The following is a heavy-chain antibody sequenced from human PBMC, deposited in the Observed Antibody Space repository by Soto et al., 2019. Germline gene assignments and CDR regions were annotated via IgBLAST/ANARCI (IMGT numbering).Heavy chain of an antibody. D-gene: IGHD3-9*01. CDR2: INSDGSST. V-gene: IGHV3-74*01. CDR1: GFTFSSYW. Sequence: EVQLVESGGGLVQPGGSLRLSCAASGFTFSSYWMHWVRQAPGKGLVWVSRINSDGSSTGYADSVKGRFTISRDNAKNTLYLQMNSLRAEYTAVYYCARACHTIFCPPDYWCQGTLVTVSS. J-gene: IGHJ4*02. CDR3: ARACHTIFCPPDY.